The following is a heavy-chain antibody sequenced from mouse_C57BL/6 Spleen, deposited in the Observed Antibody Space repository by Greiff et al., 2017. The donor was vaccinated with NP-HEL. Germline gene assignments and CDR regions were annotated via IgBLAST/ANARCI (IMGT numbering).Heavy chain of an antibody. J-gene: IGHJ3*01. V-gene: IGHV1-59*01. CDR3: AKEGGFQAWFAY. CDR1: GYTFTSYW. Sequence: QVQLQQPGAELVRPGTSVKLSCKASGYTFTSYWMHWVKQRPGQGLEWIGVIDPSDSYTNYNQKFKGKATLTVDTSSSTAYMQLSSLTSEDSAVYYCAKEGGFQAWFAYWGQGTLVTVSA. CDR2: IDPSDSYT.